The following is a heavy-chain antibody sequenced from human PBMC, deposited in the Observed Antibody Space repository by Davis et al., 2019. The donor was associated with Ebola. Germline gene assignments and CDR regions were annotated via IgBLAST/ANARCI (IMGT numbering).Heavy chain of an antibody. V-gene: IGHV3-48*04. CDR2: ISSSGSTI. CDR3: ARDRWDYGDYLFYYYYGMDV. Sequence: PGGSLRLSCAASGFTFSSYSMNWVRQAPGKGLEWVSSISSSGSTIYYADSVKGRFTISRDNAKNSLYLQMNSLRAEDTAVYYCARDRWDYGDYLFYYYYGMDVWGQGTTVTVSS. CDR1: GFTFSSYS. D-gene: IGHD4-17*01. J-gene: IGHJ6*02.